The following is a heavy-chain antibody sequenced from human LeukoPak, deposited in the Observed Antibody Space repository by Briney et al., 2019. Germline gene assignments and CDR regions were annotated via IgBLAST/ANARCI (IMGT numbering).Heavy chain of an antibody. J-gene: IGHJ4*02. Sequence: ASVKVSCKASGYTFSNYAMHWVRQAPGQRLEWMGWINAGNGNTKYSQKFQGRVTITRDTSASTAYMELSSLRSEDTAVYYCAREDQYYYDSSGYFGYWGQGTLVTVSS. V-gene: IGHV1-3*01. CDR3: AREDQYYYDSSGYFGY. CDR2: INAGNGNT. D-gene: IGHD3-22*01. CDR1: GYTFSNYA.